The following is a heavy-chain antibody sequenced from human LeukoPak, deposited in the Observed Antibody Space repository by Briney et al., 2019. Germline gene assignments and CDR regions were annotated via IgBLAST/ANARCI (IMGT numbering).Heavy chain of an antibody. CDR1: GGTFSNYA. D-gene: IGHD5-24*01. CDR2: IIPIFGTA. CDR3: ARGITQFHKRWLQVGDAFDI. Sequence: ASVKVSCKASGGTFSNYAISWVRQAPGQGLEWMGGIIPIFGTANYAQKFQGRVTITADESTSTAYMELSSLRSEDTAVYYCARGITQFHKRWLQVGDAFDIWGQGTMVTVSS. J-gene: IGHJ3*02. V-gene: IGHV1-69*13.